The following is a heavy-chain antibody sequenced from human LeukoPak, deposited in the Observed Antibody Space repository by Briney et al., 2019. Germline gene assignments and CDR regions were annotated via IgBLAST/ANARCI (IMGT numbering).Heavy chain of an antibody. J-gene: IGHJ4*02. CDR3: ARVGSPPYYYGSGSDYFDY. V-gene: IGHV4-59*01. CDR2: IYYSGST. CDR1: GGSISSYY. D-gene: IGHD3-10*01. Sequence: SETLSLACTVSGGSISSYYWSWIRQPPGKGLEWIGYIYYSGSTNYNPSLKSRVTISVDTSKNQFSLKLSSVTAADTAVYYCARVGSPPYYYGSGSDYFDYWGQGTLVTVSS.